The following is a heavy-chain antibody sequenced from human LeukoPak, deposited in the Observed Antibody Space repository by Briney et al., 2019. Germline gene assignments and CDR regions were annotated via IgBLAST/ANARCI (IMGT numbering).Heavy chain of an antibody. V-gene: IGHV4-34*01. D-gene: IGHD3-10*01. CDR2: INHSGST. CDR3: ARGNWNGSGSYYPLPYFDY. Sequence: SETLSLTCAVYGGSFSGYYWSWIRQPPGKGLEWIGEINHSGSTNYNPSLRSRVTISVDTSKNQFSLKLSSVTAADTAVYYCARGNWNGSGSYYPLPYFDYWGQGTLVTVSS. J-gene: IGHJ4*02. CDR1: GGSFSGYY.